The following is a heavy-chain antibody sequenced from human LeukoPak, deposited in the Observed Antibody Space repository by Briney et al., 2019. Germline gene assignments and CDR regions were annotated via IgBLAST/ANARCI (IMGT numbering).Heavy chain of an antibody. Sequence: GESLKISCKGSGYNFTSYWIGWVRQMPGKGLEWMGIIYPGDSDTRYSPSFQGQVTISADKSISTAYLQWSSLKASDTAMYYCARSRVVAATGENYYYYMDVWGKGTTVTVSS. CDR3: ARSRVVAATGENYYYYMDV. V-gene: IGHV5-51*01. CDR1: GYNFTSYW. D-gene: IGHD2-15*01. J-gene: IGHJ6*03. CDR2: IYPGDSDT.